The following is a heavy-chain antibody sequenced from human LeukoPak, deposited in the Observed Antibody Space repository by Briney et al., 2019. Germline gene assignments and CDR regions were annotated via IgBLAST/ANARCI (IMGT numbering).Heavy chain of an antibody. Sequence: PETLSLTCAVSGGSFSGYSWGWVRQPPGKGLEWIGEIYHSVSTNYNPSLKSRVTISVDTSKNQFSLKLSSVTAAYTAVYYCARGRVYCSGGSCRQYYYMDVWGKGTTVTVSS. CDR3: ARGRVYCSGGSCRQYYYMDV. J-gene: IGHJ6*03. D-gene: IGHD2-15*01. V-gene: IGHV4-34*01. CDR1: GGSFSGYS. CDR2: IYHSVST.